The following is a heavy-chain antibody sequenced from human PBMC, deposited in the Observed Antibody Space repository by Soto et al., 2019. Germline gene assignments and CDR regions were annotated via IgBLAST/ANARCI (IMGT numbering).Heavy chain of an antibody. CDR3: TRLQTAEAAPLH. CDR2: IFGDGSIT. Sequence: GGSLRLSCEASGVTFSTYWMHWVRQAPGKGLEWVGGIFGDGSITNYADSVKGRFTIARANAKKTLYLHMSSLGAEETAVYYCTRLQTAEAAPLHWGQGTLVTVSS. CDR1: GVTFSTYW. J-gene: IGHJ4*02. V-gene: IGHV3-74*01. D-gene: IGHD6-13*01.